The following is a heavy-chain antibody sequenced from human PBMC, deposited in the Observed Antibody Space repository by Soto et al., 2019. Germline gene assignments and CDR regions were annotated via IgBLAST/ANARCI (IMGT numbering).Heavy chain of an antibody. V-gene: IGHV3-9*01. Sequence: EVQLVESGGGLVQPGRSLRLSCAASGFTFDDYAMHWVRQAPGKGLEWVSGISWNSGSIGYADSVKGRFTISRDNAKNSLYLQMNSLRAEDTALYYCAKGGTTVTSRDFDYWGQGTLVTVSS. CDR2: ISWNSGSI. D-gene: IGHD4-17*01. J-gene: IGHJ4*02. CDR3: AKGGTTVTSRDFDY. CDR1: GFTFDDYA.